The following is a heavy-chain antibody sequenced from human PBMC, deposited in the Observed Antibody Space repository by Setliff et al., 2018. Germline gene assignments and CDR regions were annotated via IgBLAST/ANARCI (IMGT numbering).Heavy chain of an antibody. V-gene: IGHV4-61*02. CDR3: AREVAGTYHYFDP. D-gene: IGHD6-19*01. CDR2: LHTSGST. J-gene: IGHJ5*02. CDR1: GGSISSGSYY. Sequence: SETLSLTCAVSGGSISSGSYYWSWIRQPAGKGLEWVGRLHTSGSTNYNPSLKSRVTISVDTSKNQFSLNLSSVTAADTAVYFCAREVAGTYHYFDPWGQGTLVTSPQ.